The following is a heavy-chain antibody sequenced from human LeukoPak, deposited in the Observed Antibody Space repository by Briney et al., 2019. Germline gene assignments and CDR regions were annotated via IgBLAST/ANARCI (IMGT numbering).Heavy chain of an antibody. CDR2: INPNSGGT. J-gene: IGHJ4*02. CDR1: GYTFTSYA. Sequence: ASVKVSCKASGYTFTSYAMHWVRQAPGQGLEWMGWINPNSGGTNYAQKFQGWVTMTRDTSISTAYMELSRLRSDDTAVYYCARDPTDYYGPGSHFDYWGQGTLVTVSS. CDR3: ARDPTDYYGPGSHFDY. V-gene: IGHV1-2*04. D-gene: IGHD3-10*01.